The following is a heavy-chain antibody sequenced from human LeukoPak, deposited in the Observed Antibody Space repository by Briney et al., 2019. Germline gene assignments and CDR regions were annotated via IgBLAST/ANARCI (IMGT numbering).Heavy chain of an antibody. V-gene: IGHV4-61*02. J-gene: IGHJ6*03. CDR2: INNSGTT. CDR3: ARGSTIFGVVNYYYYMDV. CDR1: GASISSGSNS. Sequence: SETLSLTCTVSGASISSGSNSWGWIRQPAGRGLEWIGRINNSGTTNYNPSLKSRVTMSIDTSKNQFSLKLSAVTAADTAVYDCARGSTIFGVVNYYYYMDVWGKGTTVTVSS. D-gene: IGHD3-3*01.